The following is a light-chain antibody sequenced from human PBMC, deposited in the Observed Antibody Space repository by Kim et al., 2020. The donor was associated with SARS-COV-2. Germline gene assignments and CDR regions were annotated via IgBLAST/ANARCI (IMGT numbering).Light chain of an antibody. CDR1: SLRSYY. CDR2: GTN. CDR3: NSRDSSSHHM. Sequence: SSELTQDPAVYVALGQTVRITCQGDSLRSYYASWYQQKPGQAPVLVIYGTNNRPSGIPDRFSGSSSGNTAPLTITGAQAEDEAHYYCNSRDSSSHHMFGG. J-gene: IGLJ3*02. V-gene: IGLV3-19*01.